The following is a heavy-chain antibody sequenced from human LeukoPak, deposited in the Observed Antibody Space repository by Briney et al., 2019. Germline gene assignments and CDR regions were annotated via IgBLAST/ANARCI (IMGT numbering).Heavy chain of an antibody. CDR1: GGSFSGYY. J-gene: IGHJ6*04. D-gene: IGHD2-2*01. Sequence: SETLSLTCAVYGGSFSGYYWSWIRQPPGKGLEWIGEINHSGSTNYNPSLKSRVTISVDTSKNQFSLKLSSVTAADTAVYYCARGCSSTSCSSTPNGLDVWGKGTTVTVSS. V-gene: IGHV4-34*01. CDR3: ARGCSSTSCSSTPNGLDV. CDR2: INHSGST.